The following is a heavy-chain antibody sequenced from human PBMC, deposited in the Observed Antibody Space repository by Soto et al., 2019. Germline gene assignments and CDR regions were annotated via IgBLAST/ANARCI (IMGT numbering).Heavy chain of an antibody. V-gene: IGHV2-70*11. CDR2: IDWDDDK. CDR1: GFSLSTSGMC. CDR3: ARLVYGVNPGYYYGMDV. Sequence: SGPTLVNPTQTLTLTCTFSGFSLSTSGMCVSWIRQPPGKALEWLARIDWDDDKYYSTSLKTRLTISKDTSKNQVVLTMTNMDPVDTATYYCARLVYGVNPGYYYGMDVWGQGSSVTVSS. J-gene: IGHJ6*02. D-gene: IGHD4-17*01.